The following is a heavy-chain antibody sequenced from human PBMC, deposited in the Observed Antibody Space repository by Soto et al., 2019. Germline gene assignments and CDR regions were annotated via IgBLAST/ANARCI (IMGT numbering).Heavy chain of an antibody. V-gene: IGHV1-46*01. D-gene: IGHD3-3*01. CDR3: ARGGEVGVAGSAAFDM. CDR1: GYTVTTHY. J-gene: IGHJ3*02. Sequence: QVQLVHSGAEVKKPGASVKISCTASGYTVTTHYMHWARQAPGRGLEWMGAINPGSGAAKYTQTFQARVTMTRDTSTNTVYMEMSALRSEDTAVFYCARGGEVGVAGSAAFDMWGQGTMVTVSS. CDR2: INPGSGAA.